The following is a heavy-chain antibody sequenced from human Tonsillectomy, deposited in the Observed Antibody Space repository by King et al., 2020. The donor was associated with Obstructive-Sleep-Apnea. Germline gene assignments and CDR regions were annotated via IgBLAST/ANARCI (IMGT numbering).Heavy chain of an antibody. CDR3: ASQPNHCSSTSCYDY. V-gene: IGHV3-9*01. J-gene: IGHJ4*02. Sequence: VQLVESGGGLVQPGRSLRLSCAASGFTFDVYAMHWVRQAPGKGLEWVSGISWNSGSIGYADSVKGRFTISRDNAKNSLYLQMNSLRAEDTALYYCASQPNHCSSTSCYDYWGQGTLVTVSS. D-gene: IGHD2-2*01. CDR1: GFTFDVYA. CDR2: ISWNSGSI.